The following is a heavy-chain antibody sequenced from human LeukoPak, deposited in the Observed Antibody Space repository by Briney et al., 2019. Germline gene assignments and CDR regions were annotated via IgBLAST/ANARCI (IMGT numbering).Heavy chain of an antibody. D-gene: IGHD3-16*02. J-gene: IGHJ6*02. CDR1: GYTFTNYG. Sequence: RGPVKVSCKASGYTFTNYGISWVRQAPGQGLEWMGWISAYNGDTRYAQKFQGRVTMTTDTSTDTAYMDLGSLRSDDTAVYYCARDEGAYSDYVWGSFRPPGKHKGMDVWGQGTTVTVSS. CDR3: ARDEGAYSDYVWGSFRPPGKHKGMDV. V-gene: IGHV1-18*01. CDR2: ISAYNGDT.